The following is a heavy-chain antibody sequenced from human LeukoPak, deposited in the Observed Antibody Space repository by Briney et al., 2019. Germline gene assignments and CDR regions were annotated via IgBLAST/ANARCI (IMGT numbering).Heavy chain of an antibody. CDR2: MNPGSGNT. D-gene: IGHD3-22*01. J-gene: IGHJ4*02. CDR3: ARLSETAAYYYTSGYYYLRY. V-gene: IGHV1-8*02. Sequence: GASVKVSCKASGYTFGSYDINWVRKATGQGLEWMGWMNPGSGNTGYTQRFQGRVTMTRDTSISTAYVELSGLRSEDTAVYYCARLSETAAYYYTSGYYYLRYWGQGTLVTVDS. CDR1: GYTFGSYD.